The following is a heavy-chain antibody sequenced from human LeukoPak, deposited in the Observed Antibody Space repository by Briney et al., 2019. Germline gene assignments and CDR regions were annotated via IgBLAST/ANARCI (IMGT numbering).Heavy chain of an antibody. J-gene: IGHJ3*02. Sequence: PSETVSLTCTVSGGSISSSSYYWGWIRQPPGKGLEWIGSIYYSGSTYYNPSLKSRVTISVDTSKNQFSLKLSSVTAADTAVYYCARQPESRAAFDIWGQGTMVTVSS. CDR3: ARQPESRAAFDI. CDR1: GGSISSSSYY. V-gene: IGHV4-39*01. CDR2: IYYSGST.